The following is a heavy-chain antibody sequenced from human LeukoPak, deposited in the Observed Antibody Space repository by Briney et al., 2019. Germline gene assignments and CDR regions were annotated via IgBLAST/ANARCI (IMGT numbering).Heavy chain of an antibody. J-gene: IGHJ2*01. V-gene: IGHV3-23*01. CDR2: ISGSGGST. D-gene: IGHD3-3*01. CDR1: GFTFSSYA. Sequence: GGSLRLSCAASGFTFSSYAMSWVRQAPGKGLEWVSAISGSGGSTYYANSVKGRFTISRDNSKNTLYLQMNSLRAEDTAVYYCAKAYYDFWSGRDYWYFDLWGRGTLVTVSS. CDR3: AKAYYDFWSGRDYWYFDL.